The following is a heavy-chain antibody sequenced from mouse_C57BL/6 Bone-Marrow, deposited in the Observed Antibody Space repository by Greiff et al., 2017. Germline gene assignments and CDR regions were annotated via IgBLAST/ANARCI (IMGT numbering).Heavy chain of an antibody. CDR3: ARDTTVVHWYFDV. V-gene: IGHV1-55*01. CDR2: IYPGSGST. D-gene: IGHD1-1*01. CDR1: GYTFTSYW. J-gene: IGHJ1*03. Sequence: QVQLQQPGAELVKPGASVKMSCKASGYTFTSYWITWVKQRPGQGLEWIGDIYPGSGSTNYNEKFKSKATLTVDTSSSTAYMQLSSLTSEDSAFYYCARDTTVVHWYFDVWGTGTTVTVSS.